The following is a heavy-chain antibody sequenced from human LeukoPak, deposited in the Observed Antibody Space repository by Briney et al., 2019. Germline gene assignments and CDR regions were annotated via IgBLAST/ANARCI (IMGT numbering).Heavy chain of an antibody. CDR1: GFTFSSYG. J-gene: IGHJ6*03. V-gene: IGHV3-30*02. CDR3: ARFVAWLDYYMDV. D-gene: IGHD3-10*01. Sequence: RGSLRLSCAASGFTFSSYGMHWVRQVPGKGLEWVAFIRYDGSNKYYADSVKGRFTISRDNSKNTLYLQMGSLRAEDMAVYYCARFVAWLDYYMDVWGKGTTVTVSS. CDR2: IRYDGSNK.